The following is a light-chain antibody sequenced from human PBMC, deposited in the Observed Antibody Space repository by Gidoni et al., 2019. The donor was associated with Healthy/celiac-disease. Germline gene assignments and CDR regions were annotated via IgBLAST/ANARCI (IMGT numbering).Light chain of an antibody. CDR2: RNN. J-gene: IGLJ3*02. CDR1: SSNIGSNY. V-gene: IGLV1-47*01. Sequence: QSVLTQPPSASGTPGQGVTISCSGSSSNIGSNYVYWYQQLPGTAPKLPIYRNNQRPSGVPDRFSGSKSGTSASLAISGLRSEDEADYYCAAWDDSLSGRVFGGGTKLTVL. CDR3: AAWDDSLSGRV.